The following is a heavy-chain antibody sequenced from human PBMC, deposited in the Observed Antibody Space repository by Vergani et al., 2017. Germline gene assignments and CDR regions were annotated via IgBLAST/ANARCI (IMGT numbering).Heavy chain of an antibody. J-gene: IGHJ4*02. Sequence: QVQLVQSGAEVKKPGSSVKVSCKASGGTFSSYAISWVRQAPGQGLEWMGRIIPIFGTANYAQKFQGRVTITADESTSTAYMELSSLRSEDTAVYYCAIFPYYYDSSGYYSLGERDYWGQGTLVTVSS. CDR1: GGTFSSYA. CDR3: AIFPYYYDSSGYYSLGERDY. CDR2: IIPIFGTA. D-gene: IGHD3-22*01. V-gene: IGHV1-69*18.